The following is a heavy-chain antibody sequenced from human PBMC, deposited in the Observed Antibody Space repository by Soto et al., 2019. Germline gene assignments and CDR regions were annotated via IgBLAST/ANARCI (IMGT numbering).Heavy chain of an antibody. V-gene: IGHV2-5*01. D-gene: IGHD1-1*01. J-gene: IGHJ3*02. CDR2: IFWNDDK. CDR3: VHRRGASTTGGAFDI. Sequence: QITVKESGPTLVTPTQTLTLTCTFSGFSFSTSGAGVGWIRQPPGKALEWLALIFWNDDKRYTPSLNSRLTITKDTSKNQVVITMSNLDPVDTSTYFCVHRRGASTTGGAFDIWGLGTKVTVSS. CDR1: GFSFSTSGAG.